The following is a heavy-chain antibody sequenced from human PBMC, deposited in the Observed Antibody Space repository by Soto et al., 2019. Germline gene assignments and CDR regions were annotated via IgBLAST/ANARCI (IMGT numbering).Heavy chain of an antibody. CDR1: GFTFTNYG. CDR2: INPYNGNT. D-gene: IGHD2-2*01. CDR3: ARDSTSPSCTSDSCPRGGWLDP. V-gene: IGHV1-18*04. J-gene: IGHJ5*02. Sequence: ASVKVSCKASGFTFTNYGISWVRQAPGQGLEWMGWINPYNGNTVYAQNLQGRVTMTTDTSTSTAYVELTSLRSDDTALYYCARDSTSPSCTSDSCPRGGWLDPWGQGSVVTVSS.